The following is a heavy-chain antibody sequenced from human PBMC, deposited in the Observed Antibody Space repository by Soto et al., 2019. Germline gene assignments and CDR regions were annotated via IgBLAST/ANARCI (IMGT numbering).Heavy chain of an antibody. V-gene: IGHV5-51*01. Sequence: GESLKISCKGSGDSFTSYLIGWVRQMPVKGLEWMGIIYPGDSDTRYSPSFQGQVTISADKSISTAYLQWSSLTASDTAMYYCASSSSRFDAFDICGQRTRVTVSS. CDR3: ASSSSRFDAFDI. CDR1: GDSFTSYL. J-gene: IGHJ3*02. CDR2: IYPGDSDT. D-gene: IGHD6-13*01.